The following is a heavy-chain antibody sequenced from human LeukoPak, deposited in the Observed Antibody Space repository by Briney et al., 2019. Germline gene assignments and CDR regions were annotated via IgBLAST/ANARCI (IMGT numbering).Heavy chain of an antibody. V-gene: IGHV3-23*01. CDR3: AKYATGYAPNFDY. J-gene: IGHJ4*02. CDR1: GFTFETYA. D-gene: IGHD5-12*01. Sequence: GGSLRLSCAGSGFTFETYAMTWVRQAPWKGLEWVSVIGPSGAVTHYAESVKGRFTISRDNSKNTLYLQMNSLRVEDTAIYFCAKYATGYAPNFDYWGQGTLVTVSS. CDR2: IGPSGAVT.